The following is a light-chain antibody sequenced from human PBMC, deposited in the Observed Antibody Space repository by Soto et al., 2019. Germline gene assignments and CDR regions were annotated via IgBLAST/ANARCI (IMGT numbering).Light chain of an antibody. Sequence: DVVMTQSPLSLPVTLGQPASISCRSSQSLLFTNGNTYLNWFQETPGQAPRRLIYQVARRDSGVPDRFSGSGSGTDFTLNISRLEADDVGVYFCIQCKRWPFTFGGGTKVEIK. CDR3: IQCKRWPFT. V-gene: IGKV2-30*01. J-gene: IGKJ4*01. CDR1: QSLLFTNGNTY. CDR2: QVA.